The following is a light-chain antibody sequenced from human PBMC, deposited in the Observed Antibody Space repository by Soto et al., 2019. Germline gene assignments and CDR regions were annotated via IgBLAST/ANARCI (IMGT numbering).Light chain of an antibody. J-gene: IGLJ1*01. CDR1: SSNIGAGYD. CDR2: GNS. V-gene: IGLV1-40*01. Sequence: QSVLTQPPSVSGAPGQRVTISCTGSSSNIGAGYDVHWYQQLPGTVPKLLIYGNSNRPSGVPDRFSGSKSGTSASLAITGLQAEDEADYYCQSYDSSLSYVFGNGTKVTVL. CDR3: QSYDSSLSYV.